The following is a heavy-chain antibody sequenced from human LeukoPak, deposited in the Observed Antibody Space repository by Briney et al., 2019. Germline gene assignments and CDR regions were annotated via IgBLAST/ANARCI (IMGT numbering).Heavy chain of an antibody. V-gene: IGHV4-39*01. D-gene: IGHD3-9*01. CDR3: ASPPGILTGYFEY. J-gene: IGHJ4*02. CDR1: GGSISSSTYY. Sequence: SETLSLTCTVSGGSISSSTYYWGWIRQPPGKGLEWIGSIYYSGSTYYNPSLKSRVTISVDTSKNQFSLKLSSVTAADTAVYYCASPPGILTGYFEYWGQGTLVTVSS. CDR2: IYYSGST.